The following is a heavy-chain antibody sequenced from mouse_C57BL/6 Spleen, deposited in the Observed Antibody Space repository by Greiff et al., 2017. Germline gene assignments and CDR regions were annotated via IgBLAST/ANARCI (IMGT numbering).Heavy chain of an antibody. D-gene: IGHD4-1*01. CDR2: IDPSDSET. J-gene: IGHJ2*01. Sequence: QVQLQQPGAELVRPGSSVKLSCKASGYTFTSYWMHWVKQRPIQGLEWIGNIDPSDSETHYNQKFKDKATLTVDKSSSTAYMLLSSLTSEDSSVYYCARGGTGIYFDYWGQGTTLTVSS. CDR1: GYTFTSYW. V-gene: IGHV1-52*01. CDR3: ARGGTGIYFDY.